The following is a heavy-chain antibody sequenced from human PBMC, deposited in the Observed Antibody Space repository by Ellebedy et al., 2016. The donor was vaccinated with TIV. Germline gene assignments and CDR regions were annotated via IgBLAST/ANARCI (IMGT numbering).Heavy chain of an antibody. D-gene: IGHD3-22*01. CDR2: IYSGGST. Sequence: PGGSLRLSCAASGFTVNNNYMSWVRQAPGKGLEWVSVIYSGGSTYYADSVKGRFTISRDNSKNTLYLQMNSLRAEDTAVYYCAKGSDYYDSSGYSTDFGYWGQGTLVTVSS. CDR1: GFTVNNNY. CDR3: AKGSDYYDSSGYSTDFGY. V-gene: IGHV3-53*01. J-gene: IGHJ4*02.